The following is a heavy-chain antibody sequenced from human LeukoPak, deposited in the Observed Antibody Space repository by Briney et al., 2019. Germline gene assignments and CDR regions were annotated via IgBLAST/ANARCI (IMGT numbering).Heavy chain of an antibody. CDR3: ARDLGILSYSYYYGMDV. CDR2: ISSSSSTI. CDR1: GFTFSSYS. J-gene: IGHJ6*02. D-gene: IGHD2-15*01. V-gene: IGHV3-48*01. Sequence: PGGSLRLSCAASGFTFSSYSMNWVRQAPGKGLEWVSYISSSSSTIYYADSVKGRFTISRDNSKNTLYLQMNSLRAEDTAVYYCARDLGILSYSYYYGMDVWGQGTTVTVSS.